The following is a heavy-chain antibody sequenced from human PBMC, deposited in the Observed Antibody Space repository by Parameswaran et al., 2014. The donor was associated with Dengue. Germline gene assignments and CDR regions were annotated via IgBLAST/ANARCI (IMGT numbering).Heavy chain of an antibody. V-gene: IGHV5-51*01. J-gene: IGHJ3*01. Sequence: VRQMPGKGPEWMGSIYPADSDTRYSPSFEGQVTISGDRSINTAYLQWTNLKASDTATYYCARGHDSTEGAAFDVWGQGTVVTVSS. CDR2: IYPADSDT. CDR3: ARGHDSTEGAAFDV. D-gene: IGHD3-22*01.